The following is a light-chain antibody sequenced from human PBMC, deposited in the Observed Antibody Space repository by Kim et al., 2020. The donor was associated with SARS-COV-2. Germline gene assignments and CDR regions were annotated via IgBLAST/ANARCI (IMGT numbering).Light chain of an antibody. CDR3: QQSYSTPWT. CDR2: AAS. CDR1: QSISSY. V-gene: IGKV1-39*01. Sequence: DIQITQSPSSLSASVGDRVTITCRASQSISSYLNWYQQKPGKAPKLLIYAASSLQSGVPSRFSGSGSGTDFTLTISSLQPEDFATYYCQQSYSTPWTFGQGTTVDIK. J-gene: IGKJ1*01.